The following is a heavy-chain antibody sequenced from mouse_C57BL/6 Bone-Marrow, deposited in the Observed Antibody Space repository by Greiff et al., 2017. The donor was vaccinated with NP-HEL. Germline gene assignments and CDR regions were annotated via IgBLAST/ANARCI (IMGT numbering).Heavy chain of an antibody. D-gene: IGHD1-1*01. CDR1: GYTFTSYT. J-gene: IGHJ3*01. V-gene: IGHV1-4*01. CDR2: INPSSGYT. Sequence: QVQLQQSGAELARPGASVKMSCKASGYTFTSYTMHWVKQRPGQGLEWIGYINPSSGYTKYNQKFKDKATLTADKSSSTAYMQLSSLTSEDSAVYYCARRGFTTWFAYWGQGTLVTVSA. CDR3: ARRGFTTWFAY.